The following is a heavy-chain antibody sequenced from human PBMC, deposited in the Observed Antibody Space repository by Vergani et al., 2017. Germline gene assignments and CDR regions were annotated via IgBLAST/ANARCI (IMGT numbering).Heavy chain of an antibody. V-gene: IGHV4-31*03. J-gene: IGHJ6*02. D-gene: IGHD3-3*01. Sequence: QVQLQESGPGLVKPSQTLSLTCTVSGGPISSGGYYWSWIRQHPGKGLEWIGYIYYSGSTYYNPSLKSRVTISVDTSKNQFSLKLSSVTAADTAVYYCARTYYDFWSGSGCMDVWGRGTTVTVSS. CDR1: GGPISSGGYY. CDR3: ARTYYDFWSGSGCMDV. CDR2: IYYSGST.